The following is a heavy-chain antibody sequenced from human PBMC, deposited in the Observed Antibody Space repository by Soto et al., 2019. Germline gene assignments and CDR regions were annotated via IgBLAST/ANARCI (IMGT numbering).Heavy chain of an antibody. CDR1: DASIRVFY. V-gene: IGHV4-4*07. Sequence: SETLGIPCIFFDASIRVFYWSWIGKSAGKGLEWIGRIYATGTTDYNPSLKSRVMMSVDTSKKQFSLKLRSVTAADTPVYYCVRDGTKNLRDWFDPWGQGISVTGSS. J-gene: IGHJ5*02. CDR3: VRDGTKNLRDWFDP. D-gene: IGHD1-1*01. CDR2: IYATGTT.